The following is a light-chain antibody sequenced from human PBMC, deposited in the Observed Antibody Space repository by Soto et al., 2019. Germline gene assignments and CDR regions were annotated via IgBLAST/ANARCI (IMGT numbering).Light chain of an antibody. CDR2: DAS. Sequence: EVPLTQSPATLSLSPGERATLSCRARQSIRTSLSWYQQKPGQAPRLVIFDASNRANGVPARFGGSGSGTDFSLTTNSLLPADFSVYYCQQHNVWPPITFGQGTRVDIK. CDR3: QQHNVWPPIT. CDR1: QSIRTS. V-gene: IGKV3-11*01. J-gene: IGKJ5*01.